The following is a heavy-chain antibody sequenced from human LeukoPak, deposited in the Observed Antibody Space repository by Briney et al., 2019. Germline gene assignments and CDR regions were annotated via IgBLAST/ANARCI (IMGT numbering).Heavy chain of an antibody. CDR2: IDSSGTT. V-gene: IGHV4-4*07. J-gene: IGHJ4*01. CDR1: DGSINTYF. Sequence: SETLSLTCSVSDGSINTYFWSWIRQPAGKGLEWIGRIDSSGTTSLNPSLKSRVTISQDKSKKQFSLKLSSVAAADTAVYYCATGGYSAWCDYWGHGTQVIVSS. CDR3: ATGGYSAWCDY. D-gene: IGHD6-19*01.